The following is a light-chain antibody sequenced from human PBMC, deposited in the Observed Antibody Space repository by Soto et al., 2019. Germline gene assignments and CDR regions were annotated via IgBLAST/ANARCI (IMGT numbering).Light chain of an antibody. CDR2: AAS. V-gene: IGKV1-8*01. CDR3: QQYYSYPLT. CDR1: QGISSY. J-gene: IGKJ4*01. Sequence: AIRMTQSPSSFSASTGDRVTITCRASQGISSYLAWYQQKPGKAPKLLIYAASTLQSGVPSRCSGSGSGTDFTITIRFLQSEDFATYYCQQYYSYPLTFGGGTKVEIK.